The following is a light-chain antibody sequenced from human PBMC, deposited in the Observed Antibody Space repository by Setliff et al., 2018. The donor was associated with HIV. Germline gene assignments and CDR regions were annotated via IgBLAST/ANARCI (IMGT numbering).Light chain of an antibody. V-gene: IGLV2-14*03. Sequence: ALTQPASVSGSPGQSITISCTGTNSDVGGYDYVSWYQQHPGNAPKLMIFDVSKRPSGVSDRFSGSKSGNTASLTISGLQAEDEADYYCSSYTGTYGFGTGTKVTVL. CDR2: DVS. CDR1: NSDVGGYDY. CDR3: SSYTGTYG. J-gene: IGLJ1*01.